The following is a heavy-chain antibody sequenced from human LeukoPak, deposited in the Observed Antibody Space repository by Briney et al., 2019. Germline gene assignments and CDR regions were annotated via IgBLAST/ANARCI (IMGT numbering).Heavy chain of an antibody. CDR3: ARVKHTAMVMYYFDY. J-gene: IGHJ4*02. CDR2: ISAYNGNT. CDR1: GYTFTSYG. Sequence: ASVKVSCKASGYTFTSYGISWVRQAPGQGLEWMGWISAYNGNTNYAQKLQGRVTMTTDTSTSTAYMELRSLRSDDTAVYYCARVKHTAMVMYYFDYWGQGTLVTVSS. D-gene: IGHD5-18*01. V-gene: IGHV1-18*01.